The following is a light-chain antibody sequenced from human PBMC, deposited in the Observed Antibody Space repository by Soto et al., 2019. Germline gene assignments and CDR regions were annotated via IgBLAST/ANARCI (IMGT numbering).Light chain of an antibody. CDR2: AAS. J-gene: IGKJ3*01. V-gene: IGKV1-9*01. Sequence: IQLTQSPSSLSASVGDRVTITCRASQGISSFLAWYQQKPGKAPKLLIYAASTWQSGVPSRFSGSGSGTDFTLTFSSLQPEDFATYYCQQLNSYSFTFGPGTKVDIK. CDR3: QQLNSYSFT. CDR1: QGISSF.